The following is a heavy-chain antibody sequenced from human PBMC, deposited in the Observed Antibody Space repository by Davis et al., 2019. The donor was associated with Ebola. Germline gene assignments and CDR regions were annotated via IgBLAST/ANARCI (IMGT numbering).Heavy chain of an antibody. V-gene: IGHV3-23*01. CDR1: GFTFSSYA. CDR2: ISGSGGST. Sequence: GESLKISCAASGFTFSSYAMSWVRQAPGKGLEWVSAISGSGGSTYYADSVKGRFTISRDNAKNTLYLQMNSLRVEDTAVYYCARDRYYGSGSYVIDYWGLGTLVTVSS. J-gene: IGHJ4*02. CDR3: ARDRYYGSGSYVIDY. D-gene: IGHD3-10*01.